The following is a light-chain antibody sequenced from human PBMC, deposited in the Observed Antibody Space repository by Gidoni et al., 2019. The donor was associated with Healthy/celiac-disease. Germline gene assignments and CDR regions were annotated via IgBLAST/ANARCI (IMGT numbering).Light chain of an antibody. Sequence: EIVMTQSPATLSVSPGERATLSCRASQIVSSNLAWYQPNPGQAPRLLIYGASTRATGIPARFSGSGSGTEFTLTISSLQSEDFAVYYCQQYNNWLTFGGGTKVEIK. CDR3: QQYNNWLT. CDR1: QIVSSN. CDR2: GAS. V-gene: IGKV3-15*01. J-gene: IGKJ4*01.